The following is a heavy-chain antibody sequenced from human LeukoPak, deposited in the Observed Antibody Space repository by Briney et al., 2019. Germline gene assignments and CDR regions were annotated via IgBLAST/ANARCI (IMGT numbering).Heavy chain of an antibody. Sequence: ASVKVSCKASGGTFSSYAISWVRQAPGQGPEWMGRIIPILGIANYAQKFQGRVTITADKSTSTAYMELSSLRSEDTAVYYCARDRADDSSGYYYVSDYWGQGTLVTVSS. J-gene: IGHJ4*02. CDR3: ARDRADDSSGYYYVSDY. CDR1: GGTFSSYA. D-gene: IGHD3-22*01. V-gene: IGHV1-69*04. CDR2: IIPILGIA.